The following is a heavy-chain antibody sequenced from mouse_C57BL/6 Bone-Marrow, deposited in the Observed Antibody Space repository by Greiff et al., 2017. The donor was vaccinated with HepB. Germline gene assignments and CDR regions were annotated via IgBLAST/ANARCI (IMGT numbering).Heavy chain of an antibody. J-gene: IGHJ3*01. V-gene: IGHV1-18*01. CDR1: GYTFTDYN. CDR2: INPNNGGT. Sequence: DVQLQESGPELVKPGASVKIPCKASGYTFTDYNMDWVKQSHGKSLEWIGDINPNNGGTIYNQKFKGKATLTVDKSSSTAYMELRSLTSEDTAVYYCARGGPAWFAYWGQGTLVTVSA. CDR3: ARGGPAWFAY.